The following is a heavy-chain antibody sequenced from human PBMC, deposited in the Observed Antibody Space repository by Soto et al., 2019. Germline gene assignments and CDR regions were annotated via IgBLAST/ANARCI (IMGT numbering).Heavy chain of an antibody. J-gene: IGHJ3*02. V-gene: IGHV4-34*01. Sequence: SETLSLTCAVYGGSFSGYYWSWIRQPPGKGLEWIGEINHSGSTNYNPSLKSRVTISVDTSKNRFSLKLSSVTAADTAVYYCARPTVLDDYGGNSNWRAFDIWGQGTMVTVSS. CDR2: INHSGST. CDR3: ARPTVLDDYGGNSNWRAFDI. CDR1: GGSFSGYY. D-gene: IGHD4-17*01.